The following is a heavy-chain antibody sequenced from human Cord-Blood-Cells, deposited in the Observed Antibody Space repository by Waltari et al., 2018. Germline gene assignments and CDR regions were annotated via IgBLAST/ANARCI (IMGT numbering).Heavy chain of an antibody. J-gene: IGHJ3*02. CDR1: GFTFSNAW. V-gene: IGHV3-15*01. CDR3: TTLENDYGDYGDAFDI. Sequence: AASGFTFSNAWMNWVRQAPGKGLEWVGGIKSKTDGGTTDYAAPVKGRFTISRDDSKNTLYLQMNSLKTEDTAVYYCTTLENDYGDYGDAFDIWGQGTMVTVSS. CDR2: IKSKTDGGTT. D-gene: IGHD4-17*01.